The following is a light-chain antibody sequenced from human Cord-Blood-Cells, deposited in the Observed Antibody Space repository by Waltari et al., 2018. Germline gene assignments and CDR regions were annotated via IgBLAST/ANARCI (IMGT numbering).Light chain of an antibody. CDR2: RNN. CDR3: AAWDDSLSGWV. Sequence: QSVLTQPPSASGTPGQRVTISCSGSSSNIGSNYVYWYQQLPGTAPKLLIHRNNQRPSGVPDRCSGSKSGTSASLAISGLRYEDEADYYCAAWDDSLSGWVFGGGTKLTVL. J-gene: IGLJ3*02. CDR1: SSNIGSNY. V-gene: IGLV1-47*01.